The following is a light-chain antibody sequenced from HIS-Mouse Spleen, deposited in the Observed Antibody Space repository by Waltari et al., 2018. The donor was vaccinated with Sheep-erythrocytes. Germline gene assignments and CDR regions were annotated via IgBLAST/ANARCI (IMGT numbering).Light chain of an antibody. CDR1: SSDVGGYTY. V-gene: IGLV2-11*01. Sequence: QSALTQPRSVSGSPGQSVTISCTGTSSDVGGYTYVSWYQQHPGKAPKLTMYDVLKRPSGVPDRLSGSKSGNTASLTISGLQAEDEADYYCCAYAGSYNHVFATGTKVTVL. CDR2: DVL. CDR3: CAYAGSYNHV. J-gene: IGLJ1*01.